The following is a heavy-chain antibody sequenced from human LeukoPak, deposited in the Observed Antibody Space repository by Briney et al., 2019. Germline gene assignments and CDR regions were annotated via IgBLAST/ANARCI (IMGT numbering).Heavy chain of an antibody. D-gene: IGHD3-3*01. CDR2: ISSSSSYI. Sequence: PGGSLRLSCAASGFTSSSYSMNWVRQAPGKGLEWVSSISSSSSYIYYADSVKGRFTISRDNAKNSLYLQMNSLRAEDTAVYYCARDSTIFGGMFDYWGQGTLVTVSS. CDR3: ARDSTIFGGMFDY. CDR1: GFTSSSYS. V-gene: IGHV3-21*01. J-gene: IGHJ4*02.